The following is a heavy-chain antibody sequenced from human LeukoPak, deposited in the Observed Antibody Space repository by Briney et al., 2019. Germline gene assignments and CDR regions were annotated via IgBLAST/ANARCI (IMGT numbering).Heavy chain of an antibody. CDR2: ISSSSIYI. V-gene: IGHV3-21*01. Sequence: GGSLRLSCAASGFTFSSYSMNWVRQAPGKGLEWVSSISSSSIYIYYADSVKGRFTISRDNAKNSLYLQMNSLRAEDTAVYYCARDDGDYGYYFDYWGQGTLVTVSS. D-gene: IGHD4-17*01. CDR3: ARDDGDYGYYFDY. J-gene: IGHJ4*02. CDR1: GFTFSSYS.